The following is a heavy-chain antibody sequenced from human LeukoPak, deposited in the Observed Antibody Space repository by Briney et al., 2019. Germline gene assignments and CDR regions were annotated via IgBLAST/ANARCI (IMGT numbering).Heavy chain of an antibody. V-gene: IGHV1-69*13. CDR1: GGTFSSYA. CDR3: ARAGFIVGALGDFDY. CDR2: IIPIFGTA. J-gene: IGHJ4*02. D-gene: IGHD1-26*01. Sequence: ASVKVSCKASGGTFSSYAISWVRQAPGQGLEWMGGIIPIFGTANYAQKFQGRVTITADESTSTAYMELSSLRSEDTAVYYCARAGFIVGALGDFDYWGQGTLVTVSS.